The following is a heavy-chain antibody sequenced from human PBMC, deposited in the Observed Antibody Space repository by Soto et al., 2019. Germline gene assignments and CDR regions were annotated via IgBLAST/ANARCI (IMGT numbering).Heavy chain of an antibody. CDR2: ISYDGSNK. Sequence: QVQLVESGGGVVQPGRSLRLSCAASGFTFSSYAMHWVRQAPGKGLEWVAVISYDGSNKYYADSVKGRFTISRDNSKNTLYLQMNSLRAEDTAVYYCARGILPRDAFDIWGQGTMVTVSS. CDR3: ARGILPRDAFDI. CDR1: GFTFSSYA. J-gene: IGHJ3*02. V-gene: IGHV3-30-3*01. D-gene: IGHD2-15*01.